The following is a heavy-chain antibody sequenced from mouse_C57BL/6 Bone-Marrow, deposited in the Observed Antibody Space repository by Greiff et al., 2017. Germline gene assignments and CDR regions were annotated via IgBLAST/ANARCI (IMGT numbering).Heavy chain of an antibody. Sequence: EVQLQQSGAELVRPGGSVKLSCTASGFNIRDDYMHWVKQRPEQGLEWIGWIDPENGDTEYASKFQGKATITADTSSNTAYLQLSSLTSEDTAVYYCTSLIYYDYGLFAYWGQGTLVTVSA. V-gene: IGHV14-4*01. CDR1: GFNIRDDY. D-gene: IGHD2-4*01. CDR3: TSLIYYDYGLFAY. J-gene: IGHJ3*01. CDR2: IDPENGDT.